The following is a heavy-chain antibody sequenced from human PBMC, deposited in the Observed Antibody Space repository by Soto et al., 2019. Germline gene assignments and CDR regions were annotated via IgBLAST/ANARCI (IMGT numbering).Heavy chain of an antibody. J-gene: IGHJ4*02. CDR3: ARDVQVHTPAFVY. CDR1: GCTFNTYA. CDR2: ISPMFGAA. D-gene: IGHD3-10*01. Sequence: QVQLVQSGAEMKKPGSSVKVSCQSSGCTFNTYAMNWVRQAPGQGPEWMVDISPMFGAANYAPKFQGRVTITADESTGTSYMQLSSLTSEDTALYFSARDVQVHTPAFVYWGQGNLVTVSS. V-gene: IGHV1-69*19.